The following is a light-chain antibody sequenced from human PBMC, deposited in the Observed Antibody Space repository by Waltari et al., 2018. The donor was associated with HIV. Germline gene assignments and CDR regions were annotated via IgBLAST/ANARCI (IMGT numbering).Light chain of an antibody. V-gene: IGLV2-14*03. CDR3: SSYTSSSPYA. CDR1: SSDVGGYNY. J-gene: IGLJ1*01. CDR2: DVS. Sequence: QSALTQPASVSGSPGQSITISCTGTSSDVGGYNYVSWYQQHPGKAPKLMIYDVSNLPSVVSNRFSGSKSGNTASLTISGLQAEDEADYYCSSYTSSSPYAFGTGTKVTVL.